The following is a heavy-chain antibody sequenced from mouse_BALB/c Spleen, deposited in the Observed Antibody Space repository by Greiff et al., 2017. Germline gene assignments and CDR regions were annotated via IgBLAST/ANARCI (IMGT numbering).Heavy chain of an antibody. CDR1: GFNIKDYY. Sequence: EVQLQQSGAELVRSGASVKLSCTASGFNIKDYYMHWVKQRPEQGLEWIGWIDPENGDTEYAPKFQGKATMTADTSSNTAYLQLSSLTSEDTAVFYVNNGITTPFDYWGQGTTLTVSS. CDR2: IDPENGDT. CDR3: NNGITTPFDY. V-gene: IGHV14-4*02. D-gene: IGHD2-4*01. J-gene: IGHJ2*01.